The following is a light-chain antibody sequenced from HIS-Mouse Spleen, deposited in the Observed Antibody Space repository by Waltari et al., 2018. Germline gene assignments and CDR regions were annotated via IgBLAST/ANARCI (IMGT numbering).Light chain of an antibody. V-gene: IGKV1-8*01. CDR2: AAS. J-gene: IGKJ1*01. CDR1: QGISSY. CDR3: QQYYSYPQT. Sequence: AIRMTQSPSSLSASTGDRVTITCRASQGISSYLAWYQQKPGKAPKLLIYAASTLQRGVPSRFSGSGSGTDFTLTISWLQSEDFATYYCQQYYSYPQTFGQGTKVEIK.